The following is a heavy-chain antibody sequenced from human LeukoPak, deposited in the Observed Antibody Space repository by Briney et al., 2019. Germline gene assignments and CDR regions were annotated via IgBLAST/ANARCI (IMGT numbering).Heavy chain of an antibody. CDR1: GFTFSTNG. Sequence: GGSLRLSCAASGFTFSTNGMSWVRQAPGKGLEWVSAISGSGGSTYYADSVKGRFTISRDNSKNTLYLQMNSLRAEDTAVYYCAKATEGYSYLEYWGQGTLVTVSS. D-gene: IGHD5-18*01. V-gene: IGHV3-23*01. J-gene: IGHJ4*02. CDR2: ISGSGGST. CDR3: AKATEGYSYLEY.